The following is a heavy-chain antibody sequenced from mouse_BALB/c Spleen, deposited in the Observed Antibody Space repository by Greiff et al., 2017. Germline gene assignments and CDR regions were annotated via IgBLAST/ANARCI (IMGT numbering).Heavy chain of an antibody. V-gene: IGHV1-66*01. J-gene: IGHJ2*01. D-gene: IGHD1-1*01. Sequence: VQLQQSGPELVKPGASVKISCKASGYSFTSYYIHWVKQRPGQGLEWIGWIFPGSGNTKYNEKFKGKATLTADTSSSTAYMQLSSLTSEDSAVYFCARATTVVGRDFDYWGQGTTLTVSS. CDR3: ARATTVVGRDFDY. CDR2: IFPGSGNT. CDR1: GYSFTSYY.